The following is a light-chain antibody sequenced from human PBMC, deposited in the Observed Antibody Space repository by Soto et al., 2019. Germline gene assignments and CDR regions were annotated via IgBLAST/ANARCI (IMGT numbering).Light chain of an antibody. CDR1: SSDVGAYNY. CDR2: DVS. CDR3: SSFTSSSTRV. Sequence: QSALTQSASVSGSPGQSITISCTGTSSDVGAYNYVSWYQQHPGKAPKLIIYDVSNRPSGVSNRFSGSKSGNTASLTISALPAQDEADYYCSSFTSSSTRVFGTGTKLTVL. J-gene: IGLJ1*01. V-gene: IGLV2-14*01.